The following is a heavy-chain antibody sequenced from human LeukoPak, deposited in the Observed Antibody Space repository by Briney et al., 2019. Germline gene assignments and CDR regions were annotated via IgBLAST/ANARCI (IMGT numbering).Heavy chain of an antibody. J-gene: IGHJ4*02. D-gene: IGHD6-19*01. V-gene: IGHV4-4*02. Sequence: SGTLSLTCAVSGGSISSRNWWSWVRQPPGKGLEWIGEIYHSGSTNYNPSLKTRVTISVGTSKNQFSLKLSSVTAADTAVYYCARTSSSGLVGGYYFDYWGQGTLVTVSS. CDR2: IYHSGST. CDR3: ARTSSSGLVGGYYFDY. CDR1: GGSISSRNW.